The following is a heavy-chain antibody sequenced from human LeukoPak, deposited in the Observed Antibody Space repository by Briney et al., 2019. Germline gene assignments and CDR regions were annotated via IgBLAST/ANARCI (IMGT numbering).Heavy chain of an antibody. CDR1: GFTFSSYA. J-gene: IGHJ3*02. CDR2: ISYDGSNK. Sequence: PTGGSLRLSCAASGFTFSSYAMHWVRQAPGKGLEWVAVISYDGSNKYYADSVKGRFTISRDNSKNTLYLQMNSLRAEDTAVYYCAREVQGSVQWLVVGGAFDIWGQGTMVTVSS. CDR3: AREVQGSVQWLVVGGAFDI. D-gene: IGHD6-19*01. V-gene: IGHV3-30-3*01.